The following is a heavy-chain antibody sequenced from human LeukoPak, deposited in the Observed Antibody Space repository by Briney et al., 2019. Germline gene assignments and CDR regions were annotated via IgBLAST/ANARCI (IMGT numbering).Heavy chain of an antibody. CDR1: GFTFSSYA. V-gene: IGHV3-64*01. D-gene: IGHD4-11*01. J-gene: IGHJ1*01. CDR3: ATYSILNAREFRY. Sequence: GGSLRLSCAASGFTFSSYAMHWVRQAPGKGLEYVSAISSNGGSTYYANSVKGRFTISRDNAKNSVYLQMNSLGADDTAVYYCATYSILNAREFRYWGQGTLVTVTS. CDR2: ISSNGGST.